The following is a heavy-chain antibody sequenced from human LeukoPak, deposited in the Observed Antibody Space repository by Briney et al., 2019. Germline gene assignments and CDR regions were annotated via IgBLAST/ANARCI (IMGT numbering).Heavy chain of an antibody. CDR1: GGSISSSSYY. CDR2: IYYSGST. V-gene: IGHV4-39*07. Sequence: SETLSLTCTVSGGSISSSSYYWGWIRQPPGKGLEWIGSIYYSGSTYYNPSLKSRVTISVDTSKNQFSLELSSVTAADTAVYYCARASGRYFDWPWGFQPSFDYWGQGTLVTVSS. J-gene: IGHJ4*02. D-gene: IGHD3-9*01. CDR3: ARASGRYFDWPWGFQPSFDY.